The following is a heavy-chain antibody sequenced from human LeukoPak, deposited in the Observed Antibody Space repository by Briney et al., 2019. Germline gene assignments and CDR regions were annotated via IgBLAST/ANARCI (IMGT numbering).Heavy chain of an antibody. V-gene: IGHV3-9*01. CDR3: AKEGYDYVWGRINNWFDP. D-gene: IGHD3-16*01. CDR1: GFTFDDYA. J-gene: IGHJ5*02. Sequence: GGSLRLSCAASGFTFDDYAMHWVRQAPGKGLEWVSGISWNSGSIGYADSVKGRFTISRDNAKNSLYLQMNSLRAEDTAVYYCAKEGYDYVWGRINNWFDPWGQGTLVTVSS. CDR2: ISWNSGSI.